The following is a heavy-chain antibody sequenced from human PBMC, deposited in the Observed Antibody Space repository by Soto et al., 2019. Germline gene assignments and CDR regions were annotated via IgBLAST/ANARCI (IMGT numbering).Heavy chain of an antibody. CDR1: GFTFNNHA. CDR2: ISDNT. Sequence: EVQLLESGGDLVQPGGSLRLSCAASGFTFNNHAMSWVRQAPGKGLEWVSSISDNTYYADSVKGWFTISRDNSKSTLYLQMNSRRAEDTAVYYCAKRPGNYNEHYFEYWGQGTLVTVSS. D-gene: IGHD3-10*01. J-gene: IGHJ4*02. V-gene: IGHV3-23*01. CDR3: AKRPGNYNEHYFEY.